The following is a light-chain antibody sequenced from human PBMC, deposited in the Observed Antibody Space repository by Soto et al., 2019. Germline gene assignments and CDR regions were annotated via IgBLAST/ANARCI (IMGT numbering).Light chain of an antibody. CDR1: QSVSSN. J-gene: IGKJ1*01. Sequence: IVMTQSPATLSVSPGERATLSCRASQSVSSNLAWYQQKPGQAPRLLIYGASTRATGIPATFSGSGSGTEFTLTISSLQSEDFAVYYCQQYNKWPLAFGQGIKVEIK. CDR2: GAS. V-gene: IGKV3-15*01. CDR3: QQYNKWPLA.